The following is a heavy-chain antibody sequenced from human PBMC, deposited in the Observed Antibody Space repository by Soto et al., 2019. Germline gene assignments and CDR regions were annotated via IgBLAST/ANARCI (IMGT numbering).Heavy chain of an antibody. Sequence: AVKVSCTASGDTFSSYGISWVRQAPGQGLDWMGGIIPIFGTSNYAQNVQGRVTITADKSTSTAYMELSSLRSEDTAVYYCARVQGSENAFDIWGQGTMVTVSS. CDR1: GDTFSSYG. CDR2: IIPIFGTS. V-gene: IGHV1-69*06. J-gene: IGHJ3*02. CDR3: ARVQGSENAFDI.